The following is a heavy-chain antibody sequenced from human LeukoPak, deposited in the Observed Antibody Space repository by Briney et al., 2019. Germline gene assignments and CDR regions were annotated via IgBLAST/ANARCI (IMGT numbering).Heavy chain of an antibody. D-gene: IGHD1-7*01. CDR1: GFTFSSYS. J-gene: IGHJ4*02. CDR2: ISSSSSYI. V-gene: IGHV3-21*01. CDR3: AKETGTTDFDY. Sequence: GGSLRLSCAASGFTFSSYSMNWVRQAPGKGLEWVSSISSSSSYIYYADSVKGRFTISRDNSKNTLYLQMNSLRAEDTAVYYCAKETGTTDFDYWGQGTLVTVSS.